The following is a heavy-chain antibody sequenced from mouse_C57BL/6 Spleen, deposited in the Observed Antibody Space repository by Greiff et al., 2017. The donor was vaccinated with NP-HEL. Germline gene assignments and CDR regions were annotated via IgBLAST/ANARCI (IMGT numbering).Heavy chain of an antibody. D-gene: IGHD1-1*01. CDR2: ISYDGSN. CDR1: GYSITSGYY. V-gene: IGHV3-6*01. Sequence: EVKLQESGPGLVKPSQSLSLTCSVTGYSITSGYYWNWIRQFPGNKLEWMGYISYDGSNNYNPSLKNRISITRDTSKNQFFLKLNSVTTEDTATYYCARADYYGSSYGRFAYWGQGTLVTVSA. CDR3: ARADYYGSSYGRFAY. J-gene: IGHJ3*01.